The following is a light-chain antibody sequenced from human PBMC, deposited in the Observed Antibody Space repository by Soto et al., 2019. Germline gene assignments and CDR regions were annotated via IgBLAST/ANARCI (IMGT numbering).Light chain of an antibody. J-gene: IGKJ4*01. Sequence: LVLTQSPATLSVSPGERATLSCRASQSVSSDLAWYQQKPGQAPRLLIFHASTRATGIPARFSGSGSGTEFTLSISSLQSEDFAVYYCQQYNNWPPNTFGGGTKVDI. CDR2: HAS. V-gene: IGKV3-15*01. CDR3: QQYNNWPPNT. CDR1: QSVSSD.